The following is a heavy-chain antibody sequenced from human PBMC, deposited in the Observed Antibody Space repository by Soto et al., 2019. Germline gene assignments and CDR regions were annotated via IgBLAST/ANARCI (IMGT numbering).Heavy chain of an antibody. V-gene: IGHV4-39*01. Sequence: SETLSLTSPVSGISVSTSDYYWGWVRQPPGKGLDWIGNIYYSGSTLNNPSLRSRVTLYVDTSKNQFPLRLNSVTAADTAVYFCAGFVVPASRNSGFDYWGQGTLVTVSS. CDR3: AGFVVPASRNSGFDY. CDR1: GISVSTSDYY. D-gene: IGHD2-15*01. J-gene: IGHJ4*02. CDR2: IYYSGST.